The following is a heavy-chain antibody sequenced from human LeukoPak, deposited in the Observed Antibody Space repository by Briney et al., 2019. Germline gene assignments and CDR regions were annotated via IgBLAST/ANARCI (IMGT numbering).Heavy chain of an antibody. D-gene: IGHD3-10*01. Sequence: SETLSLTCTVSGGSISSGSYYWSWIRQPAGKGLEWIGRIYTSGSTNYNPSLKSRVTISVDTSKNQFSLTLSSVTAADTAVYYCARSRNVEGSSWFGPWGQGTLVTVSS. CDR1: GGSISSGSYY. CDR2: IYTSGST. V-gene: IGHV4-61*02. J-gene: IGHJ5*02. CDR3: ARSRNVEGSSWFGP.